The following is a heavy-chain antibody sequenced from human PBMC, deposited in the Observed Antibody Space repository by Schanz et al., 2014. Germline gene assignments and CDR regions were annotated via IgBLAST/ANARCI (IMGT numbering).Heavy chain of an antibody. D-gene: IGHD2-8*02. J-gene: IGHJ4*02. V-gene: IGHV3-23*04. CDR1: GFSFSDHA. CDR2: ISGSGGST. CDR3: AKTLFPGGTQTFGN. Sequence: EVELVESGGGLVQPGGSLRLSCAASGFSFSDHAMDWVRQAAGKGLEWVSAISGSGGSTYYADSVKGRFTISRDNSKNTLYLQMNSLRAEDTAVYYCAKTLFPGGTQTFGNWGRGTLVTGSS.